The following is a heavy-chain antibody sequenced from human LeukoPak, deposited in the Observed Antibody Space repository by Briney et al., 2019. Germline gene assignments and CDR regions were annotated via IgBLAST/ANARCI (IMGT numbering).Heavy chain of an antibody. CDR2: IRYDGSNK. Sequence: GGSLRLSCAASGFTFSSYGMHWVRQAPGKGLEWVAFIRYDGSNKYYADSVKGRFTISRDNSKNTLYLQMNSLRAEDTAVYYCARELVTYTSVNWFDPWGQGTLVTVSS. CDR1: GFTFSSYG. J-gene: IGHJ5*02. CDR3: ARELVTYTSVNWFDP. D-gene: IGHD4-11*01. V-gene: IGHV3-30*02.